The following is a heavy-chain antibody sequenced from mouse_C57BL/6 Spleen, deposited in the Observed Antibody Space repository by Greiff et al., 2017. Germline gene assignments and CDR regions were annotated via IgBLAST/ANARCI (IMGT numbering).Heavy chain of an antibody. Sequence: EVKLVESGPVLVKPGASVKMSCKASGYTFTDYYMNWVKQSHGKSLEWIGVINPYNGGTSYNQKFKGKATLTVDKSSSTAYMELNSLTSEDSAVYYCAREIYDGYYDFDYWGQGTTLTVSS. CDR3: AREIYDGYYDFDY. D-gene: IGHD2-3*01. J-gene: IGHJ2*01. V-gene: IGHV1-19*01. CDR1: GYTFTDYY. CDR2: INPYNGGT.